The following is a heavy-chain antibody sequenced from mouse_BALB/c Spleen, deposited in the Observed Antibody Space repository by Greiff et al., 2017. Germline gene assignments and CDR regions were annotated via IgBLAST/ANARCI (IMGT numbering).Heavy chain of an antibody. CDR1: GYTFTDYV. CDR2: IYPGSGST. Sequence: QVQLQQSGPELVKPGASVKMSCKASGYTFTDYVISWVKQRTGQGLEWIGEIYPGSGSTYYNEKFKGKATLTADKSSNTAYMQLSSLTSEDSAVYFCAREGSYYDYDGGAWFAYWGQGTLVTVSA. CDR3: AREGSYYDYDGGAWFAY. V-gene: IGHV1-81*01. D-gene: IGHD2-4*01. J-gene: IGHJ3*01.